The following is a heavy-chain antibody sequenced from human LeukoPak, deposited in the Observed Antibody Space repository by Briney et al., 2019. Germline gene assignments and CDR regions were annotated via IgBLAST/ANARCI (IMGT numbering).Heavy chain of an antibody. J-gene: IGHJ4*02. Sequence: PGGSLRLSCAASGFTFSNNWMHWVRQAPGKGLMWVSRINRGGSRTDYADSVKGRFTISRDDAKNTLYLQLNSLRAEDTAVYFCARGGSDTAMAHDYWGQGTLVTVSS. D-gene: IGHD5-18*01. V-gene: IGHV3-74*01. CDR1: GFTFSNNW. CDR2: INRGGSRT. CDR3: ARGGSDTAMAHDY.